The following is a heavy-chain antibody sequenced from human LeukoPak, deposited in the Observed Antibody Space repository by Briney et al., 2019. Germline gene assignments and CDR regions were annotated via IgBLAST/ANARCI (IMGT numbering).Heavy chain of an antibody. CDR2: IYYSGST. Sequence: SETLSLTCTVSGGSISSGDYYWSWIRQPPGKGLEWIGYIYYSGSTYYNPSLKSRVTISVDTSKNQFSLKLSSVTAADTAVYYCARATTVVANFDYWGQGTLVTVSS. J-gene: IGHJ4*02. CDR1: GGSISSGDYY. CDR3: ARATTVVANFDY. D-gene: IGHD4-23*01. V-gene: IGHV4-30-4*01.